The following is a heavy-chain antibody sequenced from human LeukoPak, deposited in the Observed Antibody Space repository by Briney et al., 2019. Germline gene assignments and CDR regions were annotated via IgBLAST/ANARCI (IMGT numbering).Heavy chain of an antibody. V-gene: IGHV1-8*03. D-gene: IGHD5-12*01. CDR2: MNPTSGKT. CDR1: GYTFNTYD. CDR3: ARVRWLRLGVNEYYYYMGV. Sequence: ASVKVSCKASGYTFNTYDINWVRQATGQGLEWMGWMNPTSGKTSYAQKFQGRVTITSNTSTTTAQMELSSLGSEDTAVYYCARVRWLRLGVNEYYYYMGVWGKGTTVTVSS. J-gene: IGHJ6*03.